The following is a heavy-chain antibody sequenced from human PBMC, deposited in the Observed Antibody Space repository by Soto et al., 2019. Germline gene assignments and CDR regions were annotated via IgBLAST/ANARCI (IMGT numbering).Heavy chain of an antibody. V-gene: IGHV3-48*02. Sequence: HPGGSLRLSCEASGFTISECSMNWVRQAPGKGLEWLAYITIRTGNVLYADSVRGRFTISADNAENSVILQMNSLRDEDSAVYFCVRDRDLYRDMFHADLWGQGTLVTV. D-gene: IGHD3-10*02. CDR2: ITIRTGNV. CDR1: GFTISECS. J-gene: IGHJ4*01. CDR3: VRDRDLYRDMFHADL.